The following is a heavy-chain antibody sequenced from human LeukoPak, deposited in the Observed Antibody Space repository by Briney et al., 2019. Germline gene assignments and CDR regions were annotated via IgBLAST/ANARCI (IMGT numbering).Heavy chain of an antibody. D-gene: IGHD3-9*01. V-gene: IGHV1-69*05. CDR2: IIPIFGTA. CDR3: ARDPGPTILRYFDWSYYYYGMDV. Sequence: ASVKVSCKASGGTLSSYAISWVRQAPGQGLEWMGGIIPIFGTANYAQKFQGRVTITTDESTSTAYMELSSLRSEDTAVYYCARDPGPTILRYFDWSYYYYGMDVWGQGTTVTVSS. J-gene: IGHJ6*02. CDR1: GGTLSSYA.